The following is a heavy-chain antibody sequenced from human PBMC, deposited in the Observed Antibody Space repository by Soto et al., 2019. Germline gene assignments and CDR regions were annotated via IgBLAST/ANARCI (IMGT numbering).Heavy chain of an antibody. CDR1: GGSSSSSSYH. Sequence: SETLSLPCTVSGGSSSSSSYHWGWIRQPPGKGLEWIGSIYYSGSTYYNPSLKSRVTISVDTSKNQFSLKLSSVTAADTAVYYCARAQPSRGLAYWGQGTLVTVSS. CDR2: IYYSGST. D-gene: IGHD3-10*01. J-gene: IGHJ4*02. CDR3: ARAQPSRGLAY. V-gene: IGHV4-39*01.